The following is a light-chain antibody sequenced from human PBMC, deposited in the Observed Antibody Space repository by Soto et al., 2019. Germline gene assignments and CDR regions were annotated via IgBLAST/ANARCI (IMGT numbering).Light chain of an antibody. CDR1: SSNIGAGYD. CDR3: QSYDSSLSAYV. Sequence: QSVLTQPPSVSGAPGQRVTISCTGSSSNIGAGYDVHWYQQLPGTAPKVLIYGNSNRPSGVPDRFSGSKSGTSASLAITGLQAEDEADYDCQSYDSSLSAYVFGTGTKRTVL. J-gene: IGLJ1*01. V-gene: IGLV1-40*01. CDR2: GNS.